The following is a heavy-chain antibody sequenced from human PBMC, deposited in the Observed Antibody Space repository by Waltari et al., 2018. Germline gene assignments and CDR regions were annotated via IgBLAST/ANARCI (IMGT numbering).Heavy chain of an antibody. CDR1: GFTFSSYW. D-gene: IGHD4-17*01. CDR2: ISDDGSAT. V-gene: IGHV3-74*01. Sequence: EVQLVESGGGLAQPGGSLRLSCEASGFTFSSYWMHWVRQTPGKGLVWVSRISDDGSATSYADSVKGRFTISRDNAKNTLYLQMNSLRVDDMAVYYCARVARTAVTTSGYYGMDVWGQGTTVTVSS. CDR3: ARVARTAVTTSGYYGMDV. J-gene: IGHJ6*02.